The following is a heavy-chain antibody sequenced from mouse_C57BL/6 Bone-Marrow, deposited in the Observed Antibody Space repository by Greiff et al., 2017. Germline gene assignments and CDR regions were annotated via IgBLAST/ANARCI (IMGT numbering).Heavy chain of an antibody. Sequence: VKLVESGPELVKPGASVKLSCKASGYTFTSYDINWVKQRPGQGLEWIGWIYPRDGSTKYNEKFKGKATLTVDTSSSTAYMELHSLTSEDSAVYFCAREGNWDRNYFDYWGQGTTLTVSS. D-gene: IGHD4-1*01. CDR2: IYPRDGST. V-gene: IGHV1-85*01. CDR1: GYTFTSYD. CDR3: AREGNWDRNYFDY. J-gene: IGHJ2*01.